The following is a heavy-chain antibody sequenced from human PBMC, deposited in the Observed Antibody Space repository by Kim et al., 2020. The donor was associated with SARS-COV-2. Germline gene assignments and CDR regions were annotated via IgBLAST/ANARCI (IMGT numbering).Heavy chain of an antibody. Sequence: SVKVSCKASGGTFSSYAISWVRQAPGQGLEWMGGIIPIFGTANYAQKFQGRVTITADESTSTAYMELSSLRSEDTAVYYCARADCGGDCNLKAFDIWGQGTMVTVSS. V-gene: IGHV1-69*13. D-gene: IGHD2-21*02. CDR1: GGTFSSYA. CDR2: IIPIFGTA. CDR3: ARADCGGDCNLKAFDI. J-gene: IGHJ3*02.